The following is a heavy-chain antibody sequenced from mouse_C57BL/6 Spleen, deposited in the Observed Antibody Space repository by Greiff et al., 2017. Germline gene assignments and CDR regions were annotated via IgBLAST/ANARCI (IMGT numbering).Heavy chain of an antibody. CDR1: GFSLNSYA. D-gene: IGHD2-13*01. Sequence: VKLVESGPGLVAPSQSLSITCTVSGFSLNSYAISWVRQPPGKGLEWLGVIWTGGGTKYNSALKSRLSISKDKSKSQVFLKMNSLQTDDTSRYYCAIIPSRDYYFDDWGQGTTLTVSS. J-gene: IGHJ2*01. CDR2: IWTGGGT. V-gene: IGHV2-9-1*01. CDR3: AIIPSRDYYFDD.